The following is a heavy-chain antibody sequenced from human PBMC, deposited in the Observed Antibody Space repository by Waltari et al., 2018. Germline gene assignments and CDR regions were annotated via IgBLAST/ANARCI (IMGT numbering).Heavy chain of an antibody. V-gene: IGHV1-8*01. CDR2: MNPNSGNT. Sequence: WMNPNSGNTGYAQKFQGRVTMTRNTSISTAYMELSSLRSEDTAVYYCARASDYWGQGTLVTVSS. J-gene: IGHJ4*02. CDR3: ARASDY.